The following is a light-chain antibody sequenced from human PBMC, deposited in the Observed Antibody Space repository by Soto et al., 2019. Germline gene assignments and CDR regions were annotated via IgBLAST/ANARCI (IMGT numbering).Light chain of an antibody. J-gene: IGLJ2*01. Sequence: QSVLTQPPSASGTPGQRVTISCSGSSSNIGSNTVNWYQQLPGTAPKLLIYSNNQRPSGVPDRFSGSKSGTSASLAISGLQSEDKADYYCAAWDDSLNGVVFGGGTKVTVL. CDR2: SNN. V-gene: IGLV1-44*01. CDR3: AAWDDSLNGVV. CDR1: SSNIGSNT.